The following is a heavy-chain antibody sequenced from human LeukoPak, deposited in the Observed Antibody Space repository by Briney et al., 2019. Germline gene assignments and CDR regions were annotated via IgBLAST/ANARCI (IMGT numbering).Heavy chain of an antibody. CDR2: TYYRSKWYY. CDR3: ARDVGNSGWYTFDY. J-gene: IGHJ4*02. V-gene: IGHV6-1*01. Sequence: SQTLSVTCAISGDSVSSINCAWNWIRQSPSRGLEWLGRTYYRSKWYYDYAVSLQGRITINPDTSRNQFSLQLTSVHPEDTAVYYCARDVGNSGWYTFDYWGQGTLVTVSS. D-gene: IGHD6-19*01. CDR1: GDSVSSINCA.